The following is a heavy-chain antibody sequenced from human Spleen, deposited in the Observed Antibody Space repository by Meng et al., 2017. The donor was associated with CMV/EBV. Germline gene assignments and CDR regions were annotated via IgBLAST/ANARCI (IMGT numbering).Heavy chain of an antibody. D-gene: IGHD3-22*01. CDR3: ARTGMIVVATSDY. CDR2: VIPNNGGR. Sequence: ASVQVSCKASGYTFTGYYMHWVRQAPGQGLEWMGWVIPNNGGRKYAQKFQGRVTMTWDTSINTAYMELRTLRSDDTAVYYCARTGMIVVATSDYWGQGTLVTVSS. V-gene: IGHV1-2*02. CDR1: GYTFTGYY. J-gene: IGHJ4*02.